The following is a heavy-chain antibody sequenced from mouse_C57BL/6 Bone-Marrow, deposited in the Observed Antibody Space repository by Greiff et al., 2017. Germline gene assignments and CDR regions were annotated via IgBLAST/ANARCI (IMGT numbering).Heavy chain of an antibody. CDR3: ARPPTVSSYPQGGYFDV. D-gene: IGHD1-1*01. Sequence: QVQLQQSGPELVKPGASVKISCKASGYSSTSYYIPWVKQRPTQGLEWIGWIYPGSGNTKYTEKFKGKATLTADTSSSTAYMQLSSLTSEDSAVYYCARPPTVSSYPQGGYFDVWGTGTTVTVSS. J-gene: IGHJ1*03. CDR2: IYPGSGNT. CDR1: GYSSTSYY. V-gene: IGHV1-66*01.